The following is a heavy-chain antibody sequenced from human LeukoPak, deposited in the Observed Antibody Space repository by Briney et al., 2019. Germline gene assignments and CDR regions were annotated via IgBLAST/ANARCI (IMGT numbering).Heavy chain of an antibody. V-gene: IGHV3-48*01. J-gene: IGHJ4*02. CDR2: ISSSSSTI. Sequence: RSGGSLRLSCAASGFTFSSYSMNWVRQAPGKGLEWVSYISSSSSTIYYADSVKGRFTIPRDNAKNSLYLQMNSLRAEDTAVYYCARERGSGWAAYFDYWGRGTLVTVSS. CDR3: ARERGSGWAAYFDY. CDR1: GFTFSSYS. D-gene: IGHD6-19*01.